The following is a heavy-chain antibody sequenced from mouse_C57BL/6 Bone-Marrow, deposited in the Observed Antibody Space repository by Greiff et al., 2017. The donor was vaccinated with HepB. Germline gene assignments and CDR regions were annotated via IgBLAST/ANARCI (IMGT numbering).Heavy chain of an antibody. J-gene: IGHJ2*01. V-gene: IGHV1-69*01. CDR1: GYTFTSYW. CDR2: IDPSDSYT. CDR3: ARCGGYFFDY. Sequence: VKLQQPGAELVMPGASVKLSCKASGYTFTSYWMHWVKQRPGQGLEWIGEIDPSDSYTNYNQKFKGKSTLTVDKSSSTAYMQLSSLTSEDSAVYYCARCGGYFFDYWGQGTTLTVSS. D-gene: IGHD1-1*02.